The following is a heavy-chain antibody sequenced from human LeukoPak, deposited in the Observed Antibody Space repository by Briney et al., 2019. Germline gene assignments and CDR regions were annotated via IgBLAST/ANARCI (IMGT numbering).Heavy chain of an antibody. CDR2: ISAYNGNT. V-gene: IGHV1-18*01. CDR3: ARFGISRELLWVRAFDI. J-gene: IGHJ3*02. CDR1: GYTFTSYG. Sequence: ASVKVSCKASGYTFTSYGISWVRQAPGQGLEWMGWISAYNGNTNYAQKLQGRVTMTTDTSTSTAYMELRSLRSDDTAVYYCARFGISRELLWVRAFDIWGQGTMVTVSS. D-gene: IGHD1-26*01.